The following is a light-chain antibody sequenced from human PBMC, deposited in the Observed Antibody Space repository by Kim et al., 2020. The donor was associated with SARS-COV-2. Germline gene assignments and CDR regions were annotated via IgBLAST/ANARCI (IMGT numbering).Light chain of an antibody. Sequence: GGTVVLTCVSSTGAVTYGHFPYRFQQKPGQAPRALIYDTPNKHFWTPARFSGSLLGGKAALTLSGAQPEDEADYYGLLYYNGARVFGGGTQRTVL. CDR1: TGAVTYGHF. V-gene: IGLV7-46*01. J-gene: IGLJ3*02. CDR3: LLYYNGARV. CDR2: DTP.